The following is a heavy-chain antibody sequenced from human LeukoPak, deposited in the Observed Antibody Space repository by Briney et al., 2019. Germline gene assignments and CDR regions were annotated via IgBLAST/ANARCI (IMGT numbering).Heavy chain of an antibody. CDR1: GYTFTGYY. D-gene: IGHD3-22*01. CDR3: ARTYYYDSSGYYSPLQAFDI. J-gene: IGHJ3*02. V-gene: IGHV1-2*02. Sequence: AASVKVSCKASGYTFTGYYMHWVRQAPGQGLEWMGWINPNSGGTNYAQKFQGRVTMTRDASISTAYMELSRLRFDDTAVYYCARTYYYDSSGYYSPLQAFDIWGQGTMVTVSS. CDR2: INPNSGGT.